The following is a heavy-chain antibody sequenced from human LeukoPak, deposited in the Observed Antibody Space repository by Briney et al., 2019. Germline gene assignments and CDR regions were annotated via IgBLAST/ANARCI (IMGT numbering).Heavy chain of an antibody. J-gene: IGHJ4*02. D-gene: IGHD3-22*01. CDR3: AKGPYYDSSGYYLDY. CDR2: IRYDGSNK. V-gene: IGHV3-30*02. Sequence: PGGSLRLSCAASGFTFSSYGMHWVRQAPGKGLEWVAFIRYDGSNKYYADSVKGRFTISRDNSKNTLYLQVNSLRAEDTAVYYCAKGPYYDSSGYYLDYWGQGTLVTVSS. CDR1: GFTFSSYG.